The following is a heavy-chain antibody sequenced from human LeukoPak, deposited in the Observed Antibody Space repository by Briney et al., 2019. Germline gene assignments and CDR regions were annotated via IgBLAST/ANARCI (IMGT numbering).Heavy chain of an antibody. D-gene: IGHD3-3*01. Sequence: SETLSLTCAVYGGSFSGYYWSWVRQPPGKGLEWIGEINDSGSTNYNPSLTSRGTISVDTSKNHFSLKLSSVTAADTAVYYCARGQFWRYFDYWGQGTLVTVSS. CDR2: INDSGST. CDR3: ARGQFWRYFDY. CDR1: GGSFSGYY. V-gene: IGHV4-34*01. J-gene: IGHJ4*02.